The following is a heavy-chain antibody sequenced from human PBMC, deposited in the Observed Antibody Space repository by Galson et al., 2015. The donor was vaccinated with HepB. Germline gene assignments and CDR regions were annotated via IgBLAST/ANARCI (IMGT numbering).Heavy chain of an antibody. D-gene: IGHD1-20*01. CDR1: GYTFTSYA. Sequence: SVKVSCKASGYTFTSYAMHWVRQAPGQRLEWMGWINAGNGNTKYSQKFQGRVTITRDTSASTAYMELSSLRSEDTAVYYCARGPRVTVGITGTTYYYYGMDVWGQGTTVTVSS. CDR3: ARGPRVTVGITGTTYYYYGMDV. J-gene: IGHJ6*02. V-gene: IGHV1-3*01. CDR2: INAGNGNT.